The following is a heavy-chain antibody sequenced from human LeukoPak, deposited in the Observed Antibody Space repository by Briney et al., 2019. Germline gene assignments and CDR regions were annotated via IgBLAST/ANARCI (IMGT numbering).Heavy chain of an antibody. CDR3: VRGYFNRGIDY. CDR2: ISTDGSST. V-gene: IGHV3-74*01. J-gene: IGHJ4*02. CDR1: GFTFSSYW. Sequence: GGSLRLSCAASGFTFSSYWMHWVRQAPGKGLVWVSRISTDGSSTKYADFVEGRFTISRDNAKNSLYLQMNSLRAEDTAAYYCVRGYFNRGIDYWGQGTLVTVSS. D-gene: IGHD2-15*01.